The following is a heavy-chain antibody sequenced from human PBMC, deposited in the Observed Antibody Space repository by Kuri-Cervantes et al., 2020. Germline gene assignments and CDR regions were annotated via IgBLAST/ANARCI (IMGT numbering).Heavy chain of an antibody. V-gene: IGHV1-2*02. Sequence: ASVKVSCKASGGTFTGYYMHWVRQAPGQGLEWMGWINPNSGGTNYAQKFQGRVTMTRDTSISTAYMELSRLRSDDTAVYHCARAYYDILTGYYRYYYYYYMDVWGKGTTVTVSS. J-gene: IGHJ6*03. CDR3: ARAYYDILTGYYRYYYYYYMDV. CDR2: INPNSGGT. D-gene: IGHD3-9*01. CDR1: GGTFTGYY.